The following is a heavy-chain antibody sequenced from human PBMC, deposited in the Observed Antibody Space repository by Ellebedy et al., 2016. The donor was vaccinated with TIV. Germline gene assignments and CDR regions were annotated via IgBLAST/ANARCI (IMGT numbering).Heavy chain of an antibody. V-gene: IGHV4-31*03. CDR2: IYDSGST. Sequence: SETLSLXXTVSGGSISSGAYYWSWIRQHPGKGLEWIGYIYDSGSTYYNPSLKSRVTISVDTSKGQFSLRLTSVTAADTAVYYCARGWFGEGYFDYWGQGTLVTVSS. CDR1: GGSISSGAYY. J-gene: IGHJ4*02. CDR3: ARGWFGEGYFDY. D-gene: IGHD3-10*01.